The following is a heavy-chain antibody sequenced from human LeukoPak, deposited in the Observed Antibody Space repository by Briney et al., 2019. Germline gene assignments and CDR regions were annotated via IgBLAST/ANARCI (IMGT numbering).Heavy chain of an antibody. J-gene: IGHJ4*02. Sequence: PSETLSLTCAVYGGSFSGYYWSWIRRPPGKGLEWIGEINHSGSTNYNPSLKSRVTISVDTSKNQFSLKLSSVTAADTAVYYCARGQIDYYYDSSGYYFDYWGQGTLVTVSS. CDR1: GGSFSGYY. CDR2: INHSGST. D-gene: IGHD3-22*01. V-gene: IGHV4-34*01. CDR3: ARGQIDYYYDSSGYYFDY.